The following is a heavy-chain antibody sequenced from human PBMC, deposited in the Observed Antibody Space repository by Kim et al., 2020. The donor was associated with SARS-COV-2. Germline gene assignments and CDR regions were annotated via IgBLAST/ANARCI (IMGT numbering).Heavy chain of an antibody. Sequence: SETLSLTCTVSGGSVSGGGYYWSWIRQPPGKGLEWVGYIYHSGSTNYSPSLKSRVTISIDSSKNQFSLKLSSVTAAATAVYYCAREMYSSSSADYWGRGTLPTVSS. CDR3: AREMYSSSSADY. V-gene: IGHV4-61*08. J-gene: IGHJ4*02. CDR2: IYHSGST. D-gene: IGHD6-6*01. CDR1: GGSVSGGGYY.